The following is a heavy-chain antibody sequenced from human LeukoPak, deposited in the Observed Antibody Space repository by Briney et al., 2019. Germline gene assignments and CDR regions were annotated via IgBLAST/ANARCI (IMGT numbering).Heavy chain of an antibody. CDR2: IYASGTTNYNPT. Sequence: SETLSLTCTVSSGSISSYYWSWSRQGPGKGLEWIGYIYASGTTNYNPTNYNPSLKSRVTISVDTSKNQFSLKLSSVTVADTAVYYCARHFGSGSPPGGSWGQGTLVTVSS. CDR3: ARHFGSGSPPGGS. D-gene: IGHD3-10*01. J-gene: IGHJ5*02. V-gene: IGHV4-59*08. CDR1: SGSISSYY.